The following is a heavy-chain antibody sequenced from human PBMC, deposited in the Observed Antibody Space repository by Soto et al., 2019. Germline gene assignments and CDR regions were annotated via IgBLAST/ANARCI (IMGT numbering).Heavy chain of an antibody. CDR1: GYTFTSYY. J-gene: IGHJ6*02. CDR3: ARVYSYGYNYYYGMDV. Sequence: ASVKVSCKASGYTFTSYYMHWVRQAPGQGLEWMGIINPSGGSTSYAQKFQGRVTMTRDTSTSTVYMELSSLRSEDTAVYYCARVYSYGYNYYYGMDVWGQGTTVTRLL. CDR2: INPSGGST. V-gene: IGHV1-46*01. D-gene: IGHD5-18*01.